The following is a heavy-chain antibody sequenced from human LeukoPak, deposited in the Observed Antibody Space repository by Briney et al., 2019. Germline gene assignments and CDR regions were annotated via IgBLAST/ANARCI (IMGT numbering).Heavy chain of an antibody. Sequence: SETLSLTCAVYGGSFSGYYWSWIRQPPGKGLEWIGEINHSGSTNYNPSLKSRDTISVDTSKNQFSLKLSSVTAADTAVYYCARGGVVTAIHYDWFVPWGQGTLVTVSS. V-gene: IGHV4-34*01. CDR2: INHSGST. CDR3: ARGGVVTAIHYDWFVP. CDR1: GGSFSGYY. J-gene: IGHJ5*02. D-gene: IGHD2-21*02.